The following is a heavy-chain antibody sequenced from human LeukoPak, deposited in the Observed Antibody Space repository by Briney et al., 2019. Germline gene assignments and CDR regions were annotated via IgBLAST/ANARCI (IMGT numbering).Heavy chain of an antibody. D-gene: IGHD7-27*01. V-gene: IGHV3-7*01. CDR1: GFTFSSYW. CDR2: IKQDGSEK. CDR3: ARVPNWGFAYYFDD. J-gene: IGHJ4*02. Sequence: GGSLRLSCAASGFTFSSYWMSWVRQAPGMGLEWVANIKQDGSEKYYVDSVKGRFTISRDNAKNSLYLQMSSLRAEDTAVYYCARVPNWGFAYYFDDWGQGTLVTVSS.